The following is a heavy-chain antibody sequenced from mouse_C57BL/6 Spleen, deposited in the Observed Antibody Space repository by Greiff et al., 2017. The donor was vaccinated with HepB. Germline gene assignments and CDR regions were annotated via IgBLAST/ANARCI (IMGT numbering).Heavy chain of an antibody. CDR1: GYTFTDYY. D-gene: IGHD2-2*01. J-gene: IGHJ4*01. Sequence: VQGVESGAELVKPGASVKISCKASGYTFTDYYINWVKQRPGQGLEWIGKIGPGSGSTYYNEKFKGKATLTADKSSSTAYMQLSSLTSEDSAVYFCARYDLLWLRDYYAMDYWGQGTSVTVSS. CDR3: ARYDLLWLRDYYAMDY. V-gene: IGHV1-77*01. CDR2: IGPGSGST.